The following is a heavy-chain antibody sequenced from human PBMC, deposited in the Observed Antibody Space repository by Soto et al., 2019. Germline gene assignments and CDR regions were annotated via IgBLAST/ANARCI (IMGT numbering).Heavy chain of an antibody. D-gene: IGHD6-13*01. Sequence: SQTLSLTCAISGDSVSSNSAAWNWIRQSPSRGLEWLGRTYYRSKWYNDYAVSVKSRITINPDTSKNQFSLQLNSVTPEDTAVYYCARDGRSPIRSSWYNWFDPWGQGTLVTVSS. CDR2: TYYRSKWYN. J-gene: IGHJ5*02. CDR1: GDSVSSNSAA. V-gene: IGHV6-1*01. CDR3: ARDGRSPIRSSWYNWFDP.